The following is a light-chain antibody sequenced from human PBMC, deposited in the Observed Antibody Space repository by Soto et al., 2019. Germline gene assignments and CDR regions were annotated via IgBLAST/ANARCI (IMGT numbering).Light chain of an antibody. CDR1: QSISIN. CDR3: QQFRNWPWT. V-gene: IGKV3D-15*01. Sequence: IALTHSPGTLSVSPWDIVTLSCRASQSISINLAWYQHKPGQAPRLLIHGASTRATGIPARISGSGSGTEFTLTISSLQSEDFAVYYCQQFRNWPWTFGQGTKVDIK. CDR2: GAS. J-gene: IGKJ1*01.